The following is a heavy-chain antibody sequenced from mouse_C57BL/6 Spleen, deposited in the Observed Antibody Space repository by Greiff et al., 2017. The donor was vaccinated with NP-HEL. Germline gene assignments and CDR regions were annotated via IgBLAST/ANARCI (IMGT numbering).Heavy chain of an antibody. J-gene: IGHJ4*01. CDR2: IYPGDGDT. D-gene: IGHD2-4*01. CDR3: ANYDGDYYAMDY. CDR1: GYAFSSYW. Sequence: VKLKQSGAELVKPGASVKISCKASGYAFSSYWMNWVKQRPGKGLEWIGQIYPGDGDTNYNGKFKGKATLTADKSSSTAYMQLSSLTSEDSAVYFCANYDGDYYAMDYWGQGTSVTVSS. V-gene: IGHV1-80*01.